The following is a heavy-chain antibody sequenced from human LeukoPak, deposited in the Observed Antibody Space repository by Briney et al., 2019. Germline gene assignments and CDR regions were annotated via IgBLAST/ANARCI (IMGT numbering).Heavy chain of an antibody. CDR1: GYTFTSYG. CDR3: AGGDPYSSSWYSEYFQH. V-gene: IGHV1-18*04. Sequence: GASVKVSCKASGYTFTSYGISWVRQAPRQGLEWMGWISAYNGNTNYAQKLQGRVTMTTDTSTSTAYMELRSLRSDDTAVYYCAGGDPYSSSWYSEYFQHWGQGTLVTVSS. CDR2: ISAYNGNT. D-gene: IGHD6-13*01. J-gene: IGHJ1*01.